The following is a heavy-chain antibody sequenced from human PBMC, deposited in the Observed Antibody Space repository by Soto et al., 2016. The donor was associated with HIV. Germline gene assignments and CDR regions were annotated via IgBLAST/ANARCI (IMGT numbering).Heavy chain of an antibody. Sequence: QVQLVQSGAEVKKPGASVKVSCKASGYTFTSYDINWVRQATGQGLEWMGWMNPNSGNTGYAQKFRGRVTITRNTSTNTAYMELSSLRSEDTAVYYCARALPRREFYRPYYFDYWGQGTLVTVSS. CDR1: GYTFTSYD. D-gene: IGHD3-10*01. J-gene: IGHJ4*02. V-gene: IGHV1-8*03. CDR2: MNPNSGNT. CDR3: ARALPRREFYRPYYFDY.